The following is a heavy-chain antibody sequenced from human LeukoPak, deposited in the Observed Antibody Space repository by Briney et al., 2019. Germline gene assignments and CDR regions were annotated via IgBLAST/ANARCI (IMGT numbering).Heavy chain of an antibody. CDR3: ARASVGSGGYWSAAFHPNEY. V-gene: IGHV1-18*01. J-gene: IGHJ4*02. Sequence: ASVKVSCKASGYTFSTYGISWVRQAPGQGLEWMGWISGYNGNTKYAQNVQGRVTMTTDTSTSTAYMELSSLRSDDTAVYYCARASVGSGGYWSAAFHPNEYWGQGTLVTLSS. CDR1: GYTFSTYG. D-gene: IGHD3-10*01. CDR2: ISGYNGNT.